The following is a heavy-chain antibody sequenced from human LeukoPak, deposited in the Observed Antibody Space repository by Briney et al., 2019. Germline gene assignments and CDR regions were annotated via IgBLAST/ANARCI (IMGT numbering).Heavy chain of an antibody. CDR1: GFTFSSYW. CDR3: ARDPSYGEGNWFDP. D-gene: IGHD4-17*01. CDR2: INSDGSSA. Sequence: GGSLRLSCAASGFTFSSYWMHWVRHAPGKGLVWVSRINSDGSSASYADSVKGRFTISRDNAKNTLYLQMNSLRAEDTAVYYCARDPSYGEGNWFDPWGQGTLVTVSS. V-gene: IGHV3-74*01. J-gene: IGHJ5*02.